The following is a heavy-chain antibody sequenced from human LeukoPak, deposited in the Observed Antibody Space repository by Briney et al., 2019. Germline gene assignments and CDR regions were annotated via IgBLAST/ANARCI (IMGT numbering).Heavy chain of an antibody. V-gene: IGHV3-23*01. Sequence: GGSLRLSCAASGFPFSTYAMTWVRQAPGGGLEWVAAISGSGDKTYHADSVKGRFTISKDNSENRLSLQMDSLRAEDTAVYFCAKDTTAWWYHRAYMNVWGKGTTVTVSS. CDR2: ISGSGDKT. CDR3: AKDTTAWWYHRAYMNV. CDR1: GFPFSTYA. D-gene: IGHD2-15*01. J-gene: IGHJ6*03.